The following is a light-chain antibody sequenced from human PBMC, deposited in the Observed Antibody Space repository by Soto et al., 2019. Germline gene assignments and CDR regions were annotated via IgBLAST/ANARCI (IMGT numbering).Light chain of an antibody. CDR1: NSNIGSYT. CDR2: SNN. J-gene: IGLJ3*02. V-gene: IGLV1-44*01. CDR3: AAWDDSLNAWV. Sequence: QSVLTQPPSASGTPGQRVTISCSGSNSNIGSYTVNWYQQLPGTAPKLLIYSNNQRPSGVPDRFSGSKSGTSASLAISGLQSEDEADYYCAAWDDSLNAWVFGGGTKLTVL.